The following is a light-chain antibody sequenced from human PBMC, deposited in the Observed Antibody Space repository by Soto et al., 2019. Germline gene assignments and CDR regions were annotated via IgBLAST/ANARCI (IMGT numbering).Light chain of an antibody. CDR3: QQYDRFPYT. CDR2: KAS. CDR1: QSINSW. Sequence: DIQMTQSPSTLCASIGDTVIITCRASQSINSWLAWYQQKPGKAPKLLIHKASTLESGVPSRFSGSKSGTELTLTISSLQPDDFATFYCQQYDRFPYTFGQGTKLEIK. J-gene: IGKJ2*01. V-gene: IGKV1-5*03.